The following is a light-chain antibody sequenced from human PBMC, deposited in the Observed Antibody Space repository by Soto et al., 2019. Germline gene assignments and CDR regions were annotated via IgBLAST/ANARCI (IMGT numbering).Light chain of an antibody. CDR1: QSVSSSY. CDR2: GAS. V-gene: IGKV3-20*01. J-gene: IGKJ1*01. CDR3: QQYGSSPRT. Sequence: EIVLTQSPGTRSLSPGERATLSCRASQSVSSSYLAWYQQKPGQAPRLLIYGASTRATGIPARFSGSGSGTDFNLTISRLEPEDFAVYYCQQYGSSPRTFGQGTKVDIK.